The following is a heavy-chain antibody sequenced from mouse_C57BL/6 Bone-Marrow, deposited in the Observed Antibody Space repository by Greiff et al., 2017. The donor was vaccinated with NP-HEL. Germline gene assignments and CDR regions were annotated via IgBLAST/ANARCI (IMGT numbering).Heavy chain of an antibody. CDR2: IWSGGST. CDR3: ARTGPGSIYRYWYFDV. J-gene: IGHJ1*03. CDR1: GFSLTSYG. V-gene: IGHV2-2*01. D-gene: IGHD1-1*01. Sequence: QVQLQQSGPGLVQPSQSLSITCTVSGFSLTSYGVHWVRQSPGKGLEWLGVIWSGGSTDYNAAFISRLSISKDNSKSQVFFKMNSRQADDTAIYYCARTGPGSIYRYWYFDVWGTGTTVTVSS.